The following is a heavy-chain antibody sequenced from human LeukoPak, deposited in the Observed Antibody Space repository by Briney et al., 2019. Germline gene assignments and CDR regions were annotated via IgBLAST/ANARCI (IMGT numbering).Heavy chain of an antibody. CDR3: AREASYYYDSSGYAFDI. CDR2: IYYSGST. J-gene: IGHJ3*02. Sequence: SETLSLTCTVSGGSISSSSYYWGWIRQPPGKGLEWIGSIYYSGSTYYNPSLKSRVTISVDTSKNQFSLKLSSVTAADTAVYYCAREASYYYDSSGYAFDICGQGTMVTVSS. D-gene: IGHD3-22*01. CDR1: GGSISSSSYY. V-gene: IGHV4-39*07.